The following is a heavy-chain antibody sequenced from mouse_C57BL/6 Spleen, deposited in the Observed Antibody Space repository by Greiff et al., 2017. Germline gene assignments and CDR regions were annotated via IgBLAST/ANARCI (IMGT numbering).Heavy chain of an antibody. D-gene: IGHD1-1*01. CDR1: GYTFTSYW. Sequence: VQLQQPGAELVRPGTSVKLSCKASGYTFTSYWMHWVKQRPGQGLEWIGVIDPSDSYTNYNQKFKGKATLTVDTSSSTTYMQLSSLTSEDSAVYYYARWNNYCGSSYAMDYWGQGTSVTVSS. J-gene: IGHJ4*01. V-gene: IGHV1-59*01. CDR2: IDPSDSYT. CDR3: ARWNNYCGSSYAMDY.